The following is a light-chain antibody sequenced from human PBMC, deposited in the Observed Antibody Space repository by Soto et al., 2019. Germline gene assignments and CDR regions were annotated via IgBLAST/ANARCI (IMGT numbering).Light chain of an antibody. V-gene: IGKV3-11*01. CDR2: DAS. J-gene: IGKJ4*01. Sequence: EIVLTQSPATLSLSPGERATLSCRASQSVNTYLAWYQQRPGQAPRLLIYDASNRAAGIPARFSGGGSGTDFTLTISSLEPEDFSVYYCQQRTDLPTFGGGTKVEIK. CDR1: QSVNTY. CDR3: QQRTDLPT.